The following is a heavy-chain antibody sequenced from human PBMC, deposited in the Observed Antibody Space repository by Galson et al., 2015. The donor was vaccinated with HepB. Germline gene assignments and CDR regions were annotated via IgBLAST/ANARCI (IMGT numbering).Heavy chain of an antibody. D-gene: IGHD3-22*01. CDR1: GFTFGSYA. CDR3: ARKYYYDSSGHYDAFDI. J-gene: IGHJ3*02. V-gene: IGHV3-30-3*01. Sequence: SLRLSCAASGFTFGSYAMHWVRLAPGKGLEWVAVISYDGSNKYYADSVKGRFTISRDNSKNTLYLQMNSLRAEDTAVYYCARKYYYDSSGHYDAFDIWGQGTMVTVSS. CDR2: ISYDGSNK.